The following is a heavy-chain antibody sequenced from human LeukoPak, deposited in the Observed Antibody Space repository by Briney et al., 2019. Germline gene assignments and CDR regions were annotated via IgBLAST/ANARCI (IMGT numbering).Heavy chain of an antibody. CDR2: ISGSGSKT. V-gene: IGHV3-23*01. D-gene: IGHD1-26*01. J-gene: IGHJ6*02. CDR1: GFTFSNYA. CDR3: AKSQREACCYGMDV. Sequence: GGSLRLSCTASGFTFSNYAMNWVRRAPGKGLEWVSAISGSGSKTYYADSVKDRFTLSRDNSKDSLYLQMNSLRAKDTAVYYCAKSQREACCYGMDVWGQGTTVTVS.